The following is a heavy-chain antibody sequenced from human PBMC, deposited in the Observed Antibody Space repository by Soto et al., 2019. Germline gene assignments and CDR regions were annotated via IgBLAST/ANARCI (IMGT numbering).Heavy chain of an antibody. Sequence: SGTLSLTCTVSGGSISSYYWSWIRQPPGKGLEWIEYIYYSGDTNYNPSLKSRVTISVDTSKNQFSLSLSSLTAADTAVYYCARDTRYGVLDYWGQGTLVTVPQ. D-gene: IGHD4-17*01. CDR3: ARDTRYGVLDY. CDR2: IYYSGDT. J-gene: IGHJ4*02. CDR1: GGSISSYY. V-gene: IGHV4-59*01.